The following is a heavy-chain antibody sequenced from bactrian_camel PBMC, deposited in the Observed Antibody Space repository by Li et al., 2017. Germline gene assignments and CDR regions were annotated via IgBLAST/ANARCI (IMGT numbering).Heavy chain of an antibody. CDR1: GSIYGDAC. CDR3: AVSSTRWRADCDSGDWSAFGI. J-gene: IGHJ4*01. D-gene: IGHD2*01. CDR2: IDSDGIA. V-gene: IGHV3S53*01. Sequence: HVQLVESGGGSVQAGGSLRLSCGASGSIYGDACVGWLRQAPGKEREGVAAIDSDGIASYADSVKGRFTISLGVDTLDLQMNNLRSEDRGVYYCAVSSTRWRADCDSGDWSAFGIRGPGTQVTVS.